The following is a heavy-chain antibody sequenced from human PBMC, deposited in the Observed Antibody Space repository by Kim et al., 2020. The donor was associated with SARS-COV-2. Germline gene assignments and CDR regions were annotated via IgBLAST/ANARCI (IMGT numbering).Heavy chain of an antibody. CDR3: ARDGYHGDYYYYGMDV. CDR2: IYYSGST. D-gene: IGHD2-2*01. V-gene: IGHV4-30-4*01. CDR1: GGSISSGDYY. J-gene: IGHJ6*02. Sequence: SETLSLTCTVSGGSISSGDYYWSWIRQPPGKGLEWIGYIYYSGSTYYNPSLKSRVTISVDTSKNQFSLKLSSVTAADTAVYYCARDGYHGDYYYYGMDVWGQGTTVTVSS.